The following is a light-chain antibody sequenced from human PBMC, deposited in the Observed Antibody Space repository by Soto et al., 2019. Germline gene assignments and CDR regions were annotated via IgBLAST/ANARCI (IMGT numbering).Light chain of an antibody. J-gene: IGKJ3*01. CDR3: IRPMQTQIR. CDR1: QSLLHRNGYNY. Sequence: DIVLTQSPHSLSVTPGESASISCRSTQSLLHRNGYNYLDWYVQKPGQPPQLVIFLGSRRPSGVPDRFSGSGSGTDFTLKISTVEAEDVGLYYCIRPMQTQIRFGPRTKLDIK. CDR2: LGS. V-gene: IGKV2-28*01.